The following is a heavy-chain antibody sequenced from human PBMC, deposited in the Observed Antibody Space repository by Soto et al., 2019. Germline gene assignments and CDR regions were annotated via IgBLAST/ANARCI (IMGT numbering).Heavy chain of an antibody. V-gene: IGHV3-23*01. Sequence: EVQLLESGGHLIQPGESLRLSCAASGFSFSGYTMNWVRQAQGKGLEWISGINGGGGTTYYADSVKGRFTISRDNFKNNLDLQMNSPRAEDTAIYYCAKDRHPDGFWTFDYWGRGTLVTVSS. CDR2: INGGGGTT. CDR3: AKDRHPDGFWTFDY. J-gene: IGHJ4*02. CDR1: GFSFSGYT. D-gene: IGHD3-3*01.